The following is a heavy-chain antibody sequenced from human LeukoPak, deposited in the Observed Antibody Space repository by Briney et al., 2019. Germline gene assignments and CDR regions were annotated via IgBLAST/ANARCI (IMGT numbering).Heavy chain of an antibody. V-gene: IGHV3-23*01. J-gene: IGHJ4*02. CDR2: FSGSDGTT. D-gene: IGHD3-22*01. Sequence: GGSLRLSCAASGFTFRSYALSWVRQAPGKGLEWLAAFSGSDGTTYYADSVKGRFSISRDNSKNTLYLQMNSLRAEDTAVYYCVKDPTYYYDSSGYYYTPNYFDYWGQGTLVTVSS. CDR3: VKDPTYYYDSSGYYYTPNYFDY. CDR1: GFTFRSYA.